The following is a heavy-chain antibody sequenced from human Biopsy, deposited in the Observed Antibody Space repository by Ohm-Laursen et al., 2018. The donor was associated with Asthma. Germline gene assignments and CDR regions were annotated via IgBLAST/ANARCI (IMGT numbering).Heavy chain of an antibody. Sequence: SDTLSLTCAVSADSISSNNFYWGWIRQPPGKGLEWIATISYTGSTYYNPSLKSRVTISVDTSKNQFSLKLSSVTAAGTAVYYCARHSGNYYAQLNYWGQGTLVTVSS. CDR2: ISYTGST. CDR1: ADSISSNNFY. D-gene: IGHD1-26*01. CDR3: ARHSGNYYAQLNY. V-gene: IGHV4-39*01. J-gene: IGHJ4*02.